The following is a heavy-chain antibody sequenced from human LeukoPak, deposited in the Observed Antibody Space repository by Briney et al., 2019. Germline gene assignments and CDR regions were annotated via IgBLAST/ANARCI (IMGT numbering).Heavy chain of an antibody. CDR1: GFTFSSYA. CDR3: AKFCPSSSWYWRIKCYYFDY. D-gene: IGHD6-13*01. J-gene: IGHJ4*02. Sequence: GGSLRLSCAASGFTFSSYAMSWVRQAPGKGLEWVSAISGSGGSTYYADSVKGRFTISRDNSKNTLYLQMNSLRAEDTAVYYCAKFCPSSSWYWRIKCYYFDYWGQGTLVTVSS. V-gene: IGHV3-23*01. CDR2: ISGSGGST.